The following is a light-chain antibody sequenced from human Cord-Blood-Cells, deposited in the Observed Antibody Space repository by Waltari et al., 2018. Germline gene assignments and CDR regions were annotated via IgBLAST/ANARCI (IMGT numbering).Light chain of an antibody. CDR3: QQRSNWRT. J-gene: IGKJ1*01. Sequence: EIVLTQSLATLSLSPGERATLSCRASQSVSSYLAWYQGKPGQAPRLLIYDASKGASGIPARFSGSGSETDFTLTISSLEPEDFADYYCQQRSNWRTFGQGTKVEIK. CDR2: DAS. CDR1: QSVSSY. V-gene: IGKV3-11*01.